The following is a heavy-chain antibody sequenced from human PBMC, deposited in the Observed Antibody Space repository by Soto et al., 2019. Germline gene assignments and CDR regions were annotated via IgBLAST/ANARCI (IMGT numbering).Heavy chain of an antibody. V-gene: IGHV1-69*13. Sequence: SVKVSCKASGGTFSSYSISWVRQAPGQGLEWMGGIIPIFGTANYAQKFQGRVTITADESTSTAYMELSSLRSEDTAVYYCARAWVVVTAPDYWGQGTLVTVSS. CDR1: GGTFSSYS. CDR2: IIPIFGTA. CDR3: ARAWVVVTAPDY. J-gene: IGHJ4*02. D-gene: IGHD2-21*02.